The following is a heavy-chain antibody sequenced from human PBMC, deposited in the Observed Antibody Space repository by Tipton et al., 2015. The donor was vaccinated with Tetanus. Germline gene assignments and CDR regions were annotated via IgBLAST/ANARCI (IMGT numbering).Heavy chain of an antibody. V-gene: IGHV3-23*01. CDR3: AQREESLSQKLC. D-gene: IGHD1-1*01. Sequence: GSLRLSCAASGFTFNNYAMSWVRQAPGKGLEWVASITGSGGTTFYPESPRGRFTISRDNSNNTVFLHLSSLRVEDTAVYYCAQREESLSQKLCWGQGTLVTVSS. CDR2: ITGSGGTT. J-gene: IGHJ4*02. CDR1: GFTFNNYA.